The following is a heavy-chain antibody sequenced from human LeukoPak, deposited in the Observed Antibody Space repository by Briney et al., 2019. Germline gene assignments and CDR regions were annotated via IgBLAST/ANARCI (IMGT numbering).Heavy chain of an antibody. CDR3: ARDQWFDGFDL. CDR1: GFNFSAHL. Sequence: GGSLRLSCTGSGFNFSAHLMTWVRQVPGKGLEWISSVSGGSTDTYYADSVKGRFIVSRDDSKSTIYLVMKGLTVEDTATYFCARDQWFDGFDLWGQGTLATVSS. V-gene: IGHV3-23*01. J-gene: IGHJ4*02. D-gene: IGHD3-22*01. CDR2: VSGGSTDT.